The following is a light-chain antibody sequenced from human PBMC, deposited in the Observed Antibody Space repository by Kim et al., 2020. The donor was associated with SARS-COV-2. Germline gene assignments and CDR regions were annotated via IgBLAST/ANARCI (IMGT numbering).Light chain of an antibody. V-gene: IGLV3-1*01. J-gene: IGLJ2*01. CDR2: QDS. CDR1: KLGDKY. Sequence: SSELTQPPSVSVSPGQTASITCSGVKLGDKYACWYQQKPGQSPVLVIYQDSKRPSGIPERFSGSNSGNTATLTISGTQAMDEADYYCQAWDSSTVVFGGGTQLTVL. CDR3: QAWDSSTVV.